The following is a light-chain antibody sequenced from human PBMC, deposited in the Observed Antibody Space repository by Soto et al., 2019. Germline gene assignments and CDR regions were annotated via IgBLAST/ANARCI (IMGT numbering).Light chain of an antibody. CDR3: QERTGWPPWT. CDR2: DGS. V-gene: IGKV3-11*01. Sequence: EIVLTQSPATLSLSPGGRATLSCRASESVSISLAWCEQKPGQAARLRIYDGSGRASGFPAGFSGSGSGTDIFPPISSRVPEDFSVYYCQERTGWPPWTFGQGTKVDIK. J-gene: IGKJ1*01. CDR1: ESVSIS.